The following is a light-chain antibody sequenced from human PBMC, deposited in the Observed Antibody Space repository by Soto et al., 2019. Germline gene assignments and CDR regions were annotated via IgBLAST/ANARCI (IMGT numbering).Light chain of an antibody. Sequence: EIVLTQSPGTLSLSPGERATLSCRVSQSVNNNYLAWYQPKPGQAPRLLIYGASSRATGVPDRFSGSGSGSDFSLTISRLEPEDFAVYYCQQYGMSFMNTFGQGTKL. V-gene: IGKV3-20*01. CDR1: QSVNNNY. CDR2: GAS. J-gene: IGKJ2*01. CDR3: QQYGMSFMNT.